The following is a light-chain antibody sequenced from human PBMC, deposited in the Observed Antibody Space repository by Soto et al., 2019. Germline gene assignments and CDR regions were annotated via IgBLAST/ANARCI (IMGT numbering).Light chain of an antibody. CDR1: QGIRND. CDR2: AAS. V-gene: IGKV1-6*01. CDR3: LQDNNDPLT. Sequence: AVQMTQSPSSLSASVEDRVTITCQASQGIRNDLGWYQQKPGKAPKLLIYAASRLQSGVPSRFSGSGSGTDFTLTISSLKPEDFATYYCLQDNNDPLTFGGGTKVEIK. J-gene: IGKJ4*01.